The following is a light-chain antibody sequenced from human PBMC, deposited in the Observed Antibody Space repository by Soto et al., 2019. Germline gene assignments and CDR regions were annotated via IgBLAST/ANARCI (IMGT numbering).Light chain of an antibody. Sequence: QSALTQPASVSGSPGQSITISCTGTSSDVGGYNSVSWYQHHPGKAPKLILYDVSDRPSGVSYRFSGSKSGNTASLTISGLQAVDEADYYCSSYTSSSTKVFGTGTKLTVL. CDR2: DVS. CDR1: SSDVGGYNS. CDR3: SSYTSSSTKV. V-gene: IGLV2-14*03. J-gene: IGLJ1*01.